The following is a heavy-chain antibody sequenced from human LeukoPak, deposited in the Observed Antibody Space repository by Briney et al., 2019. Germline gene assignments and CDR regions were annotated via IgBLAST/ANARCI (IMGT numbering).Heavy chain of an antibody. V-gene: IGHV3-23*01. CDR1: GFTFSSYA. D-gene: IGHD5-18*01. Sequence: GGSLRLSCAASGFTFSSYAMSWVRQAPGHGLEWVSTVSGSGGYTYYGDSVKGRFTISRDNSRNTVYLQMNSLRAEDTAVYYCAKGSGIRVYYATDVWGQGTTVIVSS. CDR3: AKGSGIRVYYATDV. J-gene: IGHJ6*02. CDR2: VSGSGGYT.